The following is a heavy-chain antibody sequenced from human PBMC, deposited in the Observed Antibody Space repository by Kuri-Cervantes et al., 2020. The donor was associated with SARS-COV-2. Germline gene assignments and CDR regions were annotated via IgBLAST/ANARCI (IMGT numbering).Heavy chain of an antibody. Sequence: SLKISCAASGFTFSLFAMHWVRQAPGQGLEWVAVILHDGNNKYYADSVKGRFTISRDNAKNSLYLQMNSLRAEDTAVYYCARDFPAYCTNGVCYSEYFQHWGQGTLVTVSS. D-gene: IGHD2-8*01. CDR3: ARDFPAYCTNGVCYSEYFQH. V-gene: IGHV3-30-3*01. CDR1: GFTFSLFA. CDR2: ILHDGNNK. J-gene: IGHJ1*01.